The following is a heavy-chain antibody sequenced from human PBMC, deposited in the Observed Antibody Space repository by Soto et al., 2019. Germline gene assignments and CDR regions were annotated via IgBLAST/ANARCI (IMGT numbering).Heavy chain of an antibody. CDR3: ASLGRAYDILTGKAYDAFDI. J-gene: IGHJ3*02. CDR2: IYPGDSDT. V-gene: IGHV5-51*01. Sequence: GESLKISCKGSGYSFTSYWIGWVRQMPGKALEWMGIIYPGDSDTRYSPSFQGQVTTSPDKSISTAYLQWSSLKASDTAMYYCASLGRAYDILTGKAYDAFDIWGQGTMVTVSS. D-gene: IGHD3-9*01. CDR1: GYSFTSYW.